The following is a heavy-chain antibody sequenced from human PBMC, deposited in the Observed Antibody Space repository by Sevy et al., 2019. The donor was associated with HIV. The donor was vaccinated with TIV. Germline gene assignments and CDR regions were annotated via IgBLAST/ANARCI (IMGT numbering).Heavy chain of an antibody. Sequence: GGSLRLSCAASGFTFSSYAMHWVRQAPGKGLEWVADISYDGSNKYYADSVKGRFTISRDNSKNTLYLQMNSLRAEDTAVYYCARKAGWELAEFDYWGQGTLVTVSS. J-gene: IGHJ4*02. CDR2: ISYDGSNK. CDR3: ARKAGWELAEFDY. CDR1: GFTFSSYA. D-gene: IGHD1-26*01. V-gene: IGHV3-30-3*01.